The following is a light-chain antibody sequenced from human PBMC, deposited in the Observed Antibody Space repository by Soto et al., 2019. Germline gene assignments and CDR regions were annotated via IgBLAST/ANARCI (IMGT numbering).Light chain of an antibody. V-gene: IGLV2-14*03. Sequence: QSVLTQPASLSGSPGQSITISCTGTSSDVGGYNYVSWYQQHPGKAPKLIIYDVSNRPSGVSNRFSGSKSGNTASLTISGLQAEDEADYYCSSYTSSSTLVFGGGTKLTVL. CDR1: SSDVGGYNY. CDR3: SSYTSSSTLV. J-gene: IGLJ2*01. CDR2: DVS.